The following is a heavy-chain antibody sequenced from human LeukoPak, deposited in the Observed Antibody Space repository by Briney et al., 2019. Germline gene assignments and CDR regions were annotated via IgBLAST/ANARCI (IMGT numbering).Heavy chain of an antibody. CDR2: INHSGST. D-gene: IGHD6-13*01. CDR3: AREGTHSSTWYHWFDP. J-gene: IGHJ5*02. V-gene: IGHV4-34*01. CDR1: GGSFSGYY. Sequence: KASETLSLTCAVYGGSFSGYYWSWIRQPPGKGLEWIGEINHSGSTNYNPSLKSRVTISVDTSKNQFSLKLSSVTAADTAVYYCAREGTHSSTWYHWFDPWGQGTLVSVSS.